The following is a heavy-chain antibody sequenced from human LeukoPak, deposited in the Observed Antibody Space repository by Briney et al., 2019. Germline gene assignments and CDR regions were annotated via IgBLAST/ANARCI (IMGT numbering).Heavy chain of an antibody. CDR3: ARQACSGGNCYSSGMDV. Sequence: GESLKISCKGSGYRFTNYSTGWVRQIPGKGLEWMAIIYPDDSDTRYSPSFQGQVTISADKSISTTYLQWSSLKASDTAMYYCARQACSGGNCYSSGMDVWGQGTTVTVSS. D-gene: IGHD2-15*01. J-gene: IGHJ6*02. V-gene: IGHV5-51*01. CDR1: GYRFTNYS. CDR2: IYPDDSDT.